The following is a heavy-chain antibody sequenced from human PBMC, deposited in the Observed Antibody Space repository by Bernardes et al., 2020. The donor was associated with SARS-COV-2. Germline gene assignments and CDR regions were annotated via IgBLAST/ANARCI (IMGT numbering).Heavy chain of an antibody. J-gene: IGHJ6*02. Sequence: GGSLRLSCAASGFTFSSYWMSWVRQAPGKGLEWVANIKQDGSEKYYVDSVKGRFTISRDNAKNSLYLQMNSLRAEDTAVYYCARDGGVVVAAKGYYGMDVWGQGTTVTVSS. CDR3: ARDGGVVVAAKGYYGMDV. CDR1: GFTFSSYW. CDR2: IKQDGSEK. V-gene: IGHV3-7*03. D-gene: IGHD2-15*01.